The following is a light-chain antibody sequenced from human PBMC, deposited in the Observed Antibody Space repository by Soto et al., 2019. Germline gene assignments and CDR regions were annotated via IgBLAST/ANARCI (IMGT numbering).Light chain of an antibody. Sequence: EIVMTQSPATLSVSPGERVTLACRASQSLTRNLAWYQHKPGQAPRLLIYGASTRATGIPDRFSGSGSGTDFTLTISRLEPEDFAVYYCQQYNNWPQTFGQGTKVDIK. V-gene: IGKV3D-15*01. J-gene: IGKJ1*01. CDR3: QQYNNWPQT. CDR1: QSLTRN. CDR2: GAS.